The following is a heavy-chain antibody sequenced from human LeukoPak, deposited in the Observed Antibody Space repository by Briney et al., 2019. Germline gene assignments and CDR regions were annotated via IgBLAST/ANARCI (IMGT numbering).Heavy chain of an antibody. V-gene: IGHV1-8*01. D-gene: IGHD2-15*01. CDR1: GYTFTSYD. CDR3: ARAPKYCSGGSCYSDY. J-gene: IGHJ4*02. CDR2: MNPNSGNT. Sequence: ASVTVSCKASGYTFTSYDINWVRQATGQGLEWMGWMNPNSGNTGYAQKFQGRVTMTRNTSISTAYMKLSSLRSEDTAVYYCARAPKYCSGGSCYSDYWGQGTLVTVSS.